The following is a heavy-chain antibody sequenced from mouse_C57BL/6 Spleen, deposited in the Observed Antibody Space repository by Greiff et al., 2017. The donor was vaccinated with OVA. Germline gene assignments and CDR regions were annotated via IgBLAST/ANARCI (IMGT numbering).Heavy chain of an antibody. CDR3: ARHYGSSYKAYYYAMDY. D-gene: IGHD1-1*01. CDR1: GYAFSSYW. Sequence: VKLQESGAELVKPGASVKISCKASGYAFSSYWMNWVKQRPGKGLEWIGQIYPGDGDTTYNGKFKGKATLTADKSSRTAYMQLSSLTTEDSAVYFCARHYGSSYKAYYYAMDYWGQGTSVTVSS. CDR2: IYPGDGDT. V-gene: IGHV1-80*01. J-gene: IGHJ4*01.